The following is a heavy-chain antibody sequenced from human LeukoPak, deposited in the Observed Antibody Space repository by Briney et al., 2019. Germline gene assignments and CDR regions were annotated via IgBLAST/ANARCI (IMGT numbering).Heavy chain of an antibody. CDR1: GFTFSSYG. D-gene: IGHD1-26*01. CDR3: AKGVGAPSN. CDR2: IWYDGSNK. J-gene: IGHJ4*02. Sequence: GGSLRLSCAASGFTFSSYGMHWVRQAPGKGLEWVAVIWYDGSNKYYADSVKGRFTISRDNSKNTLYLQMNSLRAEDTAVYYCAKGVGAPSNWGQRTLVTVSS. V-gene: IGHV3-33*06.